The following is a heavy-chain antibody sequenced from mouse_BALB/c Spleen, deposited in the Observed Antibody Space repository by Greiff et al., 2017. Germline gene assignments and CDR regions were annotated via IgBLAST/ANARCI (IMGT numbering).Heavy chain of an antibody. CDR2: ISSGGSYT. CDR3: TRDTYDGYYGDY. Sequence: EVHLVESGGGLVKPGGSLKLSCAASGFTFSSYTMSWVRQTPEKRLEWVATISSGGSYTYYPDSVKGRFTISRDNAKNTLYLQMSSLKSEDTAMYYCTRDTYDGYYGDYWGQGTTLTVSS. J-gene: IGHJ2*01. D-gene: IGHD2-3*01. CDR1: GFTFSSYT. V-gene: IGHV5-6-4*01.